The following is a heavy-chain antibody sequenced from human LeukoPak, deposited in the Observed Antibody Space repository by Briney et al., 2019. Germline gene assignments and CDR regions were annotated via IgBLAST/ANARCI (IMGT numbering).Heavy chain of an antibody. D-gene: IGHD3-10*01. CDR2: INAGNGNT. CDR1: GYTFTSYT. CDR3: ARVHYYGSGSYHLDY. Sequence: ASVKVSCKASGYTFTSYTIHWVRQAPGQRLEWMGWINAGNGNTKYSQEFQDRVTITRDTSASTVYMELSSLRSEDTAVYYCARVHYYGSGSYHLDYWGQGTLVTVSS. J-gene: IGHJ4*02. V-gene: IGHV1-3*03.